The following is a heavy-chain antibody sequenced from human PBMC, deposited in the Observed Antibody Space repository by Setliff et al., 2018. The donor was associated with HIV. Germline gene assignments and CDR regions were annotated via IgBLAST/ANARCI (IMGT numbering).Heavy chain of an antibody. J-gene: IGHJ4*02. V-gene: IGHV1-18*01. Sequence: ASVKVSCKASGYTFTSYDINWVRQATGQGLEWMGRINPNSGGTNYAQKFQGRVTMTTDTSTSTAYMELRSLRSDDAAVYYCARDYYGSGSYFILDYWGPGTLVTVSS. CDR2: INPNSGGT. CDR3: ARDYYGSGSYFILDY. CDR1: GYTFTSYD. D-gene: IGHD3-10*01.